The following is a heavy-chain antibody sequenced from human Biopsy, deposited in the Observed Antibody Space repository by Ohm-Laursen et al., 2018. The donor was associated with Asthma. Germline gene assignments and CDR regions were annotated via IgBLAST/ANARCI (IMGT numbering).Heavy chain of an antibody. CDR3: ARKAGSCISRTCYSLDF. CDR2: INSVFGTT. CDR1: GGTFNTYV. V-gene: IGHV1-69*13. Sequence: SVTVSCKSLGGTFNTYVIGWVRQAPGQGLEWMGWINSVFGTTTYPQKFQDRVTITADDSTSTVYMELSSLRSEDTAVYYCARKAGSCISRTCYSLDFWGQGTLVTVSS. J-gene: IGHJ4*02. D-gene: IGHD2-2*01.